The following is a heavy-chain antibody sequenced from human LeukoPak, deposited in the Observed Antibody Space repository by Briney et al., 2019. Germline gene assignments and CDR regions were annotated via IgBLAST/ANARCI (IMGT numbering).Heavy chain of an antibody. CDR1: GFTSSSYA. CDR2: ISSSSSYI. J-gene: IGHJ4*02. V-gene: IGHV3-21*01. CDR3: ARDGEPYYYDSSGYCPY. D-gene: IGHD3-22*01. Sequence: GGSLRLSCAASGFTSSSYAMSWVRQAPGKGLEWVSSISSSSSYIYYADSVKGRFTISRDNAKNSLYLQMNSLRAEDTAVYYCARDGEPYYYDSSGYCPYWGQGTLVTVSS.